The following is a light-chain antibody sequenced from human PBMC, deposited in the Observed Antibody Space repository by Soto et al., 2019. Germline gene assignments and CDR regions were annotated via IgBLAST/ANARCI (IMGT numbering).Light chain of an antibody. CDR3: QQCGNWPLT. V-gene: IGKV3-11*01. J-gene: IGKJ4*01. Sequence: EIVLTQSPATLSLSPGERATLSCRASQSVSSHLAWYQQKPGQAPRLLIYDASTRATGIPARFSGSGSGTDFTLTISSLEPEDFAVYYCQQCGNWPLTFGGGTKVDIK. CDR1: QSVSSH. CDR2: DAS.